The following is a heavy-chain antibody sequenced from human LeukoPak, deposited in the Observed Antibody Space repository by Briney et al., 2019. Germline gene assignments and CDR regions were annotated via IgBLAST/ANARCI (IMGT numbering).Heavy chain of an antibody. CDR2: IYTSGST. D-gene: IGHD3-3*01. CDR3: ARDDPVFGSYFDY. J-gene: IGHJ4*02. CDR1: GGSISSSSYY. Sequence: SQTLSLACTVSGGSISSSSYYWSWIRQPAGKGLEWIGRIYTSGSTNYNPSLKSRVTISVDTSKNQFSLKLSSVTAADTAVYYCARDDPVFGSYFDYWGQGTLVTVSS. V-gene: IGHV4-61*02.